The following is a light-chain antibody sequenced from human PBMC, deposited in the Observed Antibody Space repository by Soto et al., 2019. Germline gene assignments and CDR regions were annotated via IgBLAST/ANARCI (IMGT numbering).Light chain of an antibody. CDR3: ATWSDSLKGWV. Sequence: QSVLTQPPSASRTPGQRVTIPCSGSSSDIGSNSVNWYQQLPGAAPRLLIYANDHRPSGVPDRFSASKSGTSASLAISGVRSADEAFYYCATWSDSLKGWVFGGGTKLTVL. CDR2: AND. CDR1: SSDIGSNS. J-gene: IGLJ3*02. V-gene: IGLV1-44*01.